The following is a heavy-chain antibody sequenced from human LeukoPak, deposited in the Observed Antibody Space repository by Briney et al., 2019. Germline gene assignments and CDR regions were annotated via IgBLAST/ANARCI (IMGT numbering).Heavy chain of an antibody. CDR2: IYTSGST. J-gene: IGHJ4*02. CDR1: GGSIRSYY. D-gene: IGHD3-22*01. CDR3: ARALAYYYDSSGYYPMYYFDY. V-gene: IGHV4-4*07. Sequence: SETLSLTCTVSGGSIRSYYWSWIRQPAGKGLEWIGRIYTSGSTNYNPSLKSRVTMSVDTSKNQFSLKLSSVTAADTAVYYCARALAYYYDSSGYYPMYYFDYWGQGTLVTVSS.